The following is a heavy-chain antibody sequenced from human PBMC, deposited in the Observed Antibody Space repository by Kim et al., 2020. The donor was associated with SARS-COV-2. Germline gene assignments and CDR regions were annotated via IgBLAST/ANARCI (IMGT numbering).Heavy chain of an antibody. V-gene: IGHV3-48*02. J-gene: IGHJ6*02. CDR3: AREEDIVVVPAAILWSGYYYGMDV. D-gene: IGHD2-2*02. Sequence: GGSLRLSCAASGFTFSSYSMNWVRQAPGKGLEWVSYISSSSSTIYYADSVKGRFTISRDNAKNSLYLQMNSLRDEDTAVYYCAREEDIVVVPAAILWSGYYYGMDVWVQGTTVTVSS. CDR1: GFTFSSYS. CDR2: ISSSSSTI.